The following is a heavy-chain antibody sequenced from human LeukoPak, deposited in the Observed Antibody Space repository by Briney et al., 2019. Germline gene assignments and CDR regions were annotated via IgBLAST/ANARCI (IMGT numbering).Heavy chain of an antibody. CDR1: GFTFSSYS. D-gene: IGHD3-10*01. Sequence: GGSLRLSCAASGFTFSSYSMNWVRQAPGKGLEWVSSISSSSSYIYYADSVKGRFTISRDNAKNSLYLQMNSLRAEDTAVYYCAGKKNYYGSGSYSLLDYWGQGTLVTVSS. CDR2: ISSSSSYI. V-gene: IGHV3-21*01. J-gene: IGHJ4*02. CDR3: AGKKNYYGSGSYSLLDY.